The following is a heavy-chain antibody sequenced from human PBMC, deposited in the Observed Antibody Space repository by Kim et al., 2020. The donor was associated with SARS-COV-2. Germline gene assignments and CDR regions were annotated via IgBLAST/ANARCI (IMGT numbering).Heavy chain of an antibody. J-gene: IGHJ6*03. V-gene: IGHV7-4-1*02. CDR1: GYTFTTYA. CDR2: INTNTGNP. Sequence: ASVKVSCKASGYTFTTYALNWVRQAPGQGLEWMGWINTNTGNPAYAQGFTGRFVFSLDTSVSTAYLQISSLEAEDTAVYYCARGVSWTDESRHTTYYMDVWGKGTTVTVSS. CDR3: ARGVSWTDESRHTTYYMDV. D-gene: IGHD1-1*01.